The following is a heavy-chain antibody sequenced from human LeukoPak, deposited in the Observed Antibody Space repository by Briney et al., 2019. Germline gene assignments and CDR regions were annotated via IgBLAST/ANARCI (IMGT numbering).Heavy chain of an antibody. D-gene: IGHD2-15*01. Sequence: PGGSLRLSCAASGFTFSSYAMGWVRQAPGKGLEWVSGIYASGDGTYYGDSVKGRFTVSRDNSKSTLYLEMNSLRAEDTAVYYCAKLGLHCSGGRCYTCDYWGQGTLVTVSS. CDR1: GFTFSSYA. V-gene: IGHV3-23*01. CDR3: AKLGLHCSGGRCYTCDY. CDR2: IYASGDGT. J-gene: IGHJ4*02.